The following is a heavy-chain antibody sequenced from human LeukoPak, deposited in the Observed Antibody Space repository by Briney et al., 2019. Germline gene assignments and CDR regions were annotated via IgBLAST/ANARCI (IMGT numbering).Heavy chain of an antibody. CDR2: VYYSGDT. J-gene: IGHJ4*02. CDR1: GGSMTYYY. CDR3: ARGLYSLGYYFDY. V-gene: IGHV4-59*01. Sequence: SETLSLTCTVSGGSMTYYYWTWIRQAPGKGLEWIGFVYYSGDTNSNPSLKSRVTISVDTSKNQFSLKLSSVTAADTAVYYCARGLYSLGYYFDYWDRGTPVTVSS. D-gene: IGHD5-18*01.